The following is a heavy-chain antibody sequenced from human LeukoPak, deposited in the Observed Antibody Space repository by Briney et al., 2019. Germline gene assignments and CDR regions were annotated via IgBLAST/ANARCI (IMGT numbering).Heavy chain of an antibody. CDR3: ARHYYDYVWGSYGIDY. J-gene: IGHJ4*02. CDR2: ISSSSSYI. D-gene: IGHD3-16*01. CDR1: GFTFSSYS. V-gene: IGHV3-21*04. Sequence: GSLRLSCAASGFTFSSYSMNWVRQAPGKGLEWVSSISSSSSYIYYADSVKGRFTISRDNAKNSLYLQMNSLRAEDTAMYYCARHYYDYVWGSYGIDYWGQGTLVTVSS.